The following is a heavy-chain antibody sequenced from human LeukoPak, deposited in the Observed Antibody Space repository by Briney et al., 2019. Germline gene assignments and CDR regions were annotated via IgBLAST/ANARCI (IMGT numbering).Heavy chain of an antibody. CDR1: GDSISEYY. J-gene: IGHJ5*02. D-gene: IGHD4-11*01. CDR3: ARTDYSNTNWFDP. V-gene: IGHV4-59*12. CDR2: IYVSGNT. Sequence: SETLSLTCSVSGDSISEYYWSWIRQPPGKGLEWIGYIYVSGNTNYNPSLKSRVTMSLDTSKNQFSLKLTSVTAADTAVYYCARTDYSNTNWFDPWGQGTLVTVSS.